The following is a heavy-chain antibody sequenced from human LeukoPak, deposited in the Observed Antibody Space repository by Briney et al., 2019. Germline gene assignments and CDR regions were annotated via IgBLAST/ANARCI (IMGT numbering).Heavy chain of an antibody. J-gene: IGHJ4*02. CDR2: ISAYNGNT. CDR1: GYTFTSYG. CDR3: ARGPISSSWYGRNDY. V-gene: IGHV1-18*01. Sequence: GASVKVSCKASGYTFTSYGISWVRQAPGQGLEWMGWISAYNGNTNYAQKLQGRVTMTTDTSTSTAYMELRSLRSDDTAVYYCARGPISSSWYGRNDYWGQGTLVTVSS. D-gene: IGHD6-13*01.